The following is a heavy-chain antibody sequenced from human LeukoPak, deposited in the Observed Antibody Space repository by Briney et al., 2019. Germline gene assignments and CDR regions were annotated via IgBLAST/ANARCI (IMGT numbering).Heavy chain of an antibody. J-gene: IGHJ6*02. Sequence: PSETLSLTCAVYGGSFSGYYWSWIRQPPGKGLEWIGEINHSGSTNYNPSLKSRVTISVDTSKNQFSLKLSSVTAADTAVYYCARGTDIVVVVAAPYYYYGMDVWGQGTTVTVSS. CDR2: INHSGST. D-gene: IGHD2-15*01. CDR1: GGSFSGYY. CDR3: ARGTDIVVVVAAPYYYYGMDV. V-gene: IGHV4-34*01.